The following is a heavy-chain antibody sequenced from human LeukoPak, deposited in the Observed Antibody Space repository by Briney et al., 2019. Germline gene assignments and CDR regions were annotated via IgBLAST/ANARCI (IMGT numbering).Heavy chain of an antibody. CDR1: GFTVMSNN. Sequence: VGSLRLSCAASGFTVMSNNISWVREAPGRGLEWGSVIYSGGSTYYADSVKGRFTIPRDTSKNTLYLQMNSLRAACMSVSHSSSRTSGSFFDYWGQGTLLTVSS. CDR3: SSRTSGSFFDY. J-gene: IGHJ4*02. V-gene: IGHV3-53*01. D-gene: IGHD1-26*01. CDR2: IYSGGST.